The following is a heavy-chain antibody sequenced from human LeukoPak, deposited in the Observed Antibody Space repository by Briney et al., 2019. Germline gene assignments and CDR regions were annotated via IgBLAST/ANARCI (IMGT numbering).Heavy chain of an antibody. V-gene: IGHV3-74*03. D-gene: IGHD5-12*01. Sequence: GGSLRLSCVASGFTFSEYWMHWVRQVPGKGLLWVSRIDGDADTTMYADSVKGRFTTSRDNDKNTLYLQMDRLTPDDTGVYFCARASYAGYQFWGQGALVTVSA. CDR1: GFTFSEYW. CDR3: ARASYAGYQF. CDR2: IDGDADTT. J-gene: IGHJ4*02.